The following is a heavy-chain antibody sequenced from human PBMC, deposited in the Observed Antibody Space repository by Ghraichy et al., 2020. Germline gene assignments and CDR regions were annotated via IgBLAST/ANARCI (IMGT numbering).Heavy chain of an antibody. CDR3: ARVGFWTGSGYFDY. V-gene: IGHV3-7*03. CDR1: GFTFSSYW. D-gene: IGHD3/OR15-3a*01. Sequence: GESLNISCAASGFTFSSYWMSWVRQAPGKGLEWVANIKQDGSEKYYVDSVKGRFTISRDNAKNSLYLQMNSLRAEDTAVYYCARVGFWTGSGYFDYWGQGTLVTVSS. J-gene: IGHJ4*02. CDR2: IKQDGSEK.